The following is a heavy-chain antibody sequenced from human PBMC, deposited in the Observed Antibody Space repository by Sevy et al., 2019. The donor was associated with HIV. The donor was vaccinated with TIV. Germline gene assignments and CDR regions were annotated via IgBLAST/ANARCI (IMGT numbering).Heavy chain of an antibody. CDR2: LAFGGGEI. D-gene: IGHD2-8*01. J-gene: IGHJ4*02. CDR1: GFTFSKYS. CDR3: GREGGTKPHDY. V-gene: IGHV3-23*01. Sequence: GGSLRLSCAASGFTFSKYSMSWVRQPPGKGLEWVSTLAFGGGEINYADSVKGRFTISRDNSKSSVYLQMNNLRPEDTAVYYCGREGGTKPHDYWGQGTLVTVSS.